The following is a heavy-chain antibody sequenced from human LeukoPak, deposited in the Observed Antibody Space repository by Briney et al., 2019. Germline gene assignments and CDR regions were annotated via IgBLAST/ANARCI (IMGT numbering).Heavy chain of an antibody. CDR3: ARERHRTDRYYDILTGYKPLDY. D-gene: IGHD3-9*01. CDR1: GFTFSSYW. V-gene: IGHV3-7*01. Sequence: PGGSLRLSCAASGFTFSSYWMSWVRQAPGKGLEWVANIKQDGSEKYYVDSVKGRFTISRDNAKNSLYLQMNSLRAEDTAVYYCARERHRTDRYYDILTGYKPLDYWGQGTLVTVSS. J-gene: IGHJ4*02. CDR2: IKQDGSEK.